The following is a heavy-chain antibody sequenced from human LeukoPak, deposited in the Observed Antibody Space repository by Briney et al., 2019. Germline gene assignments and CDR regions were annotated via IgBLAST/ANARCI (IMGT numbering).Heavy chain of an antibody. CDR1: GYTFTRYG. CDR2: ISADNANT. CDR3: ARDKAPYIMDV. J-gene: IGHJ6*02. D-gene: IGHD3-16*01. Sequence: ASVKVSCKASGYTFTRYGISWVRQAPGQVLEWMGWISADNANTNFAQKFQGRVIMTTDTSTSTAYMELSSLRSDDTAIYYCARDKAPYIMDVWGQGTTVTVSS. V-gene: IGHV1-18*01.